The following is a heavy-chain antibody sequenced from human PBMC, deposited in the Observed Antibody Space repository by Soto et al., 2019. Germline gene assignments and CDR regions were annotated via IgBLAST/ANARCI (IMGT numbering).Heavy chain of an antibody. J-gene: IGHJ4*02. D-gene: IGHD3-9*01. CDR3: ARRGYDILTGQYTTLDY. V-gene: IGHV4-39*01. CDR1: GGSISRSSYY. CDR2: IYYSGST. Sequence: QLQLQESGPGLVKPSETLSLTCTVSGGSISRSSYYWGWIRQPPGKGLEWIGSIYYSGSTYYNPSLRLRVTMSVDTSKNQFSLKLSSVTAADTSVYYCARRGYDILTGQYTTLDYCGQGTLVTVSS.